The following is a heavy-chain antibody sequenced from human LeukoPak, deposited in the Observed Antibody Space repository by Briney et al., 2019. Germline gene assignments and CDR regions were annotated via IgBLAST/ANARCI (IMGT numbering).Heavy chain of an antibody. D-gene: IGHD5-12*01. CDR2: ISGDGGST. J-gene: IGHJ4*02. Sequence: GGSLRLSCAASGFTFDDYAMHWVRQAPGKGLEWVSLISGDGGSTYYADSVKGQFTISRDNSKNSLYPQMNSLRTEDTALYYCAKTLMTATISPYFDYWGQGTLVTVSS. V-gene: IGHV3-43*02. CDR1: GFTFDDYA. CDR3: AKTLMTATISPYFDY.